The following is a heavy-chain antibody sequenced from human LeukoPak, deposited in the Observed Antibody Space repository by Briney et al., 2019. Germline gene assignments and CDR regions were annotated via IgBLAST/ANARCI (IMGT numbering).Heavy chain of an antibody. V-gene: IGHV3-7*01. CDR3: GRGMAVAY. D-gene: IGHD6-19*01. CDR2: IKEDGSDQ. CDR1: GFTFSNYW. Sequence: GSLRLSCVGSGFTFSNYWLSWVRQAPGKGLEWVAHIKEDGSDQYYVDSVKGRFTVSRDNAKSSLYLEMNSLSAEDTAVYYYGRGMAVAYWGQGTLVTVSS. J-gene: IGHJ4*02.